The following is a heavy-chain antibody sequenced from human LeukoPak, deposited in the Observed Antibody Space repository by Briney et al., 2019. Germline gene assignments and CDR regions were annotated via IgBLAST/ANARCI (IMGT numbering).Heavy chain of an antibody. J-gene: IGHJ6*02. Sequence: ASVKVSCKASGYTFTGDYIHWVRQVPGQGLEWMGWINPKSDGTNYAQKFQGRVTMTRDTSTSTTYMEVSRLRSDDTAVYYCAREREGMDVWGQGTTVTVSS. CDR2: INPKSDGT. V-gene: IGHV1-2*02. D-gene: IGHD1-26*01. CDR1: GYTFTGDY. CDR3: AREREGMDV.